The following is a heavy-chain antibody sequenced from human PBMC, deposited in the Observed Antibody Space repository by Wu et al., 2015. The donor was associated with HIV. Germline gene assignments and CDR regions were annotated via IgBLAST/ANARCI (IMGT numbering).Heavy chain of an antibody. CDR3: AREKSITMDRGTGLILTWFDP. CDR2: MNPNSGNT. CDR1: GFTFTTYD. J-gene: IGHJ5*02. D-gene: IGHD3-10*01. Sequence: QVQLVQSGAEVKKPGASVKVSCKTSGFTFTTYDIHWVRQATGQGLEWMGWMNPNSGNTGYAQNFQGRITMTRNASIDTAYMEIRSLTSEDTAVYYCAREKSITMDRGTGLILTWFDPWGQGTLVTVSS. V-gene: IGHV1-8*02.